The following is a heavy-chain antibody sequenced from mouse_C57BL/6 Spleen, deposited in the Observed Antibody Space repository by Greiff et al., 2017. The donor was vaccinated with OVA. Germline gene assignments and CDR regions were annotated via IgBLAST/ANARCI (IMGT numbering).Heavy chain of an antibody. CDR2: SYHGDGDT. J-gene: IGHJ3*01. V-gene: IGHV1-80*01. Sequence: QVQLQQSGAELVKPGASVKISCKASGYAFSSYWMNWVKQRPGKGLEWIGQSYHGDGDTNYNGKFKGKATLTADKSSSTAYMQLSSLTSEDSAVYFGARSHGNSPSFAYWGQGTLVTVSA. CDR3: ARSHGNSPSFAY. CDR1: GYAFSSYW. D-gene: IGHD2-12*01.